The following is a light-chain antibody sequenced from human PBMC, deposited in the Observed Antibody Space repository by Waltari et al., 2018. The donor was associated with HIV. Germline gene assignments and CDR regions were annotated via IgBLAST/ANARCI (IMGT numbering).Light chain of an antibody. Sequence: DIVMTQSPDSLPVSQGERATINCTSSRSILYSSDNRNYLAWYQQKPRQPPKLLISWASTRESGVPDRFTGSGSGTDFTLTITGLQAEDVAVYHCQQYFRIPPTFGGGTKVEIK. V-gene: IGKV4-1*01. CDR3: QQYFRIPPT. CDR2: WAS. J-gene: IGKJ4*01. CDR1: RSILYSSDNRNY.